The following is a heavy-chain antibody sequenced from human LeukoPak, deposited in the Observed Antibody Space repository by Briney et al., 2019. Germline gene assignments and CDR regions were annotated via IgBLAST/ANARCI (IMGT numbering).Heavy chain of an antibody. CDR3: ARHLRFGSSALPRDVFDI. CDR1: GVPISSRSYY. J-gene: IGHJ3*02. Sequence: PSETLSLTCSVSGVPISSRSYYWGWIRQPPGKGLEWIGSMYFSGTTYYNPSLKSRVTISVHTPENHLTLKLTSVTATDTAVYYCARHLRFGSSALPRDVFDIWGRGTVVSVSS. V-gene: IGHV4-39*01. D-gene: IGHD1-26*01. CDR2: MYFSGTT.